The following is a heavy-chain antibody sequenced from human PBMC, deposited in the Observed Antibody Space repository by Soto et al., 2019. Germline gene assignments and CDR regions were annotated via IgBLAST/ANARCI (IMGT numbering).Heavy chain of an antibody. D-gene: IGHD3-3*01. CDR1: GGSLSSYY. Sequence: SETLALTCTVYGGSLSSYYWSWIRHPPGKGKEWIGYIYYSGSTNYNPSLKSRVTISVDTSKNQFSLKLSSVTAADTAVYYCSRVGDFWSGYNAFDIWGQGTMVTVSS. J-gene: IGHJ3*02. CDR2: IYYSGST. V-gene: IGHV4-59*01. CDR3: SRVGDFWSGYNAFDI.